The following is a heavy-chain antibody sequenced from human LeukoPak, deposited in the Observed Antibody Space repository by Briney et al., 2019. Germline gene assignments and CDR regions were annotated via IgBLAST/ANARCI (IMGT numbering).Heavy chain of an antibody. D-gene: IGHD4-11*01. V-gene: IGHV1-8*01. Sequence: ASVKVSCKASGYTFTSYDINWVRQATGQGLEWMGWMNPNSGNTGYAQKFQGRVTMTRNTSISTAYMELSSLRSEDTAVYYCARGGYDYSNFKRYYYYYMDVWGKGTTVTVSS. J-gene: IGHJ6*03. CDR2: MNPNSGNT. CDR3: ARGGYDYSNFKRYYYYYMDV. CDR1: GYTFTSYD.